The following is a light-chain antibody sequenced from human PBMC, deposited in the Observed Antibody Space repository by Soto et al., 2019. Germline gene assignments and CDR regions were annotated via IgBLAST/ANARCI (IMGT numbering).Light chain of an antibody. CDR3: QQYNNWPLT. J-gene: IGKJ4*01. Sequence: ETVMTQSPATLSVSPGERATLSCRASQSVSSNLAWYQQRPGQAPRLLFYGASTRAAGIPARFSGSGSGTEFTLTISSLQSEDFAVYYCQQYNNWPLTFGGGTKVDIK. CDR2: GAS. V-gene: IGKV3-15*01. CDR1: QSVSSN.